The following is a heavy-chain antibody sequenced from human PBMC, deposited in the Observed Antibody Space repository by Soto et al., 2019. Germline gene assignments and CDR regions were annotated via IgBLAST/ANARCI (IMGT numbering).Heavy chain of an antibody. CDR1: GGSISSGGYC. D-gene: IGHD3-3*01. Sequence: ILFLTCTVSGGSISSGGYCWSWIRQHPGKGLEWIGYIYYSGSTYYNPSLKSRVTISVDTSKNQFSLKLSSVTAADTAVYYCARGETYYDFWSGPDYWGQGTLVTVSS. CDR2: IYYSGST. V-gene: IGHV4-31*03. CDR3: ARGETYYDFWSGPDY. J-gene: IGHJ4*02.